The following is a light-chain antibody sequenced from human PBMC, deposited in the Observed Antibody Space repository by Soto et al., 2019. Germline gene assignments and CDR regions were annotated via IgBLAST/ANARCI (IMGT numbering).Light chain of an antibody. V-gene: IGKV1-33*01. J-gene: IGKJ5*01. CDR1: QDISNN. CDR3: QQYDNLPIT. CDR2: HAS. Sequence: DIQMTQSPSTLSASVGDRVTMICQASQDISNNLNWYQQKPGKAPKLLIYHASNLETGVPSKFSGSGSGTHLTFTISSLQPEDIATYYCQQYDNLPITFGQGTDWRL.